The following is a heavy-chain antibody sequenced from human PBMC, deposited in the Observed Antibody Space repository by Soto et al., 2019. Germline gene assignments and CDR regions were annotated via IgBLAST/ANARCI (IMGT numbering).Heavy chain of an antibody. Sequence: SETLSLTCTVSGGSISSGGHYWGWIRQPPGKGLEWIGNIYYRGNTYYNPSLRSRVTISVDTSKNQFSLKVTSLTVADTAVYYCARHRVTSSRYLLPDYWGQGILVTVSS. CDR2: IYYRGNT. CDR3: ARHRVTSSRYLLPDY. V-gene: IGHV4-39*01. D-gene: IGHD6-13*01. CDR1: GGSISSGGHY. J-gene: IGHJ4*02.